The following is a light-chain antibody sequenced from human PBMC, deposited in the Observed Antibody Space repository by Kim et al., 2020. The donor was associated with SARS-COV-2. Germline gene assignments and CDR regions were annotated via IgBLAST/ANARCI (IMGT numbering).Light chain of an antibody. Sequence: DIQMTQSPSFLSASVGDRVTITCQASQDISNYLNWYQQKPGKAPKLLIYDASNLETGVPSRFSGSGSGTDFTFTISSLQPEDIETYYCQQYDNHRQVITFGQGTRLEIK. J-gene: IGKJ5*01. CDR3: QQYDNHRQVIT. CDR1: QDISNY. CDR2: DAS. V-gene: IGKV1-33*01.